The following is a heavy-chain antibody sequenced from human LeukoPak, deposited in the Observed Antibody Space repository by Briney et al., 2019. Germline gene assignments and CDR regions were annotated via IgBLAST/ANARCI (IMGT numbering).Heavy chain of an antibody. CDR2: ISYDGSNK. V-gene: IGHV3-30*18. CDR1: GFTFSSYG. Sequence: PGGSLRLSCAASGFTFSSYGMHWVRQAPGKGLEWVAVISYDGSNKYYADSVKGRFTISRDNSKNTLYLQMNSLRAEDTALYYCAKGRDGYKGVIDYWGQGTLVTVSS. J-gene: IGHJ4*02. D-gene: IGHD5-24*01. CDR3: AKGRDGYKGVIDY.